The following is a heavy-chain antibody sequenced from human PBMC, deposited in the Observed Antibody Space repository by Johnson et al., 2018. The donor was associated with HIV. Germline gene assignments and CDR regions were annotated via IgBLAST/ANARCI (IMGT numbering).Heavy chain of an antibody. Sequence: EVQLVESGGGLVQPGGSLRLSCAASGFTFSSYWMSWVRQAPGKGLEWVANIKQDGSEKYYVDSVKGRFTISRDNAKNSLYLQMNSLIAEDTAVYYCASFAAAGDAFDILGQGTMVTVSS. J-gene: IGHJ3*02. CDR3: ASFAAAGDAFDI. V-gene: IGHV3-7*01. CDR2: IKQDGSEK. CDR1: GFTFSSYW. D-gene: IGHD6-13*01.